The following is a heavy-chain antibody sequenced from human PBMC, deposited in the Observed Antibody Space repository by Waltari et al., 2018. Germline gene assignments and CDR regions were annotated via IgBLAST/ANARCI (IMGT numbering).Heavy chain of an antibody. CDR2: INAGNGNT. D-gene: IGHD3-3*01. CDR1: GYTFTSYA. Sequence: QVQLVQSGAEVKKPGASVKVSCKASGYTFTSYAMHWVRQAPGQRLEWMGWINAGNGNTKYSQKFQGRVTITRDTSASTAYMELSSLRSEDTAVYYCAREGYYDFWSGYYSPDAFDIWGQGTMVTVSS. V-gene: IGHV1-3*01. J-gene: IGHJ3*02. CDR3: AREGYYDFWSGYYSPDAFDI.